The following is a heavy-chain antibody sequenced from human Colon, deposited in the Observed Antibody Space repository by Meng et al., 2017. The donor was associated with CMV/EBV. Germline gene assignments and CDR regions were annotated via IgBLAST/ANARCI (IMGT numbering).Heavy chain of an antibody. V-gene: IGHV1-2*02. J-gene: IGHJ4*02. D-gene: IGHD1-1*01. Sequence: QVQVVQSGGVVKKRWASGQVCCKASGYIFTPYYRHGGRQARGQGLGVVGCMLHKTGALDDAQKFRGRITLTTDTYITTANIELSELTSDDTAVYYCIRENWYYDYWGLGTLVTVSS. CDR2: MLHKTGAL. CDR1: GYIFTPYY. CDR3: IRENWYYDY.